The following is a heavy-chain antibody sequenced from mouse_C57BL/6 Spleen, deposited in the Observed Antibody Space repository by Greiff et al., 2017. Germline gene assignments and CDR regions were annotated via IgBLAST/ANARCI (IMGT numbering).Heavy chain of an antibody. D-gene: IGHD4-1*01. J-gene: IGHJ3*01. CDR1: GYTFTSYW. V-gene: IGHV1-72*01. Sequence: QVQLQQPGAELGKPGASVKLSCKASGYTFTSYWMHWVKQRPGRGFEWIGRIDPNSGGTKYNEKFKSKATLTVDKHSSTAYMQLSSLTSEDSAVYYCARDWEGFAYWGQGTLVTVSA. CDR2: IDPNSGGT. CDR3: ARDWEGFAY.